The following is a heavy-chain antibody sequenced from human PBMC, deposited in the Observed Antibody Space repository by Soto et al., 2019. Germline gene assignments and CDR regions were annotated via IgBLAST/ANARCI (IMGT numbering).Heavy chain of an antibody. CDR2: IWFDGSKK. D-gene: IGHD5-12*01. CDR3: ARDLNTGYIDY. CDR1: EFPFGGMG. J-gene: IGHJ4*02. V-gene: IGHV3-33*01. Sequence: QVQMVESGGGVVQPGTSLRLSCVASEFPFGGMGMPGVRQAPGGALEWVAIIWFDGSKKYYADSVKGRLTVSRDNSKNTLYLQMDSLRGDDTAVYYCARDLNTGYIDYWGQGTLVTVSS.